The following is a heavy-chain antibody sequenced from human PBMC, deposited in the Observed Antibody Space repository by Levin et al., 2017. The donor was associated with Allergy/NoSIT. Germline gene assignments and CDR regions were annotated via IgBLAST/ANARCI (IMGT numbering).Heavy chain of an antibody. CDR2: ISYDGSNK. CDR1: GFTFSSYA. D-gene: IGHD2-2*01. V-gene: IGHV3-30-3*01. Sequence: AGGSLRLSCAASGFTFSSYAMHWVRQAPGKGLEWVAVISYDGSNKYYADSVKGRFTISRDNSKNTLYLQMNSLRAEDTAVYYCARGPHIVVVPAAIQDNWFDPWGQGTLVTVSS. CDR3: ARGPHIVVVPAAIQDNWFDP. J-gene: IGHJ5*02.